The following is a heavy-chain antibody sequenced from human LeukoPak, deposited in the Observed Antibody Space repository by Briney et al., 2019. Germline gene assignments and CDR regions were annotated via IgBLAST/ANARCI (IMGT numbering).Heavy chain of an antibody. Sequence: GGSLRLSCAASGFTFSSYWMHWVRQAPGKGLVWVSRINSDGSSTSYADSVKGRFTISRDNAKNTLYLQMNSLRAEDTAVYYCARRIAAAGIFDYWGQGTLVTASS. D-gene: IGHD6-13*01. CDR3: ARRIAAAGIFDY. CDR2: INSDGSST. CDR1: GFTFSSYW. J-gene: IGHJ4*02. V-gene: IGHV3-74*01.